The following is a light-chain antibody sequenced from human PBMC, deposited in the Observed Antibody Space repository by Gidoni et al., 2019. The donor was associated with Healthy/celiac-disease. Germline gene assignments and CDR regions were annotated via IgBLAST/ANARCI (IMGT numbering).Light chain of an antibody. CDR2: GAS. Sequence: PGTLSLSPGERATLSCRASQSVSSSYLAWYQQKPGQAPRLLIYGASSRATGIPDRFSGSGSGTDFTFTISRLEHEDVAVYYCQQYGSSRNTFGQGTKLEIK. CDR3: QQYGSSRNT. J-gene: IGKJ2*01. CDR1: QSVSSSY. V-gene: IGKV3-20*01.